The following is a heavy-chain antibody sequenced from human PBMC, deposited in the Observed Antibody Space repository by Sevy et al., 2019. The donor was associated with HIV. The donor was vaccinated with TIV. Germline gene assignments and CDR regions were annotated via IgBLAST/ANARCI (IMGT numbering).Heavy chain of an antibody. D-gene: IGHD3-16*01. CDR3: AIGNYDYVQGYMDV. J-gene: IGHJ6*03. CDR2: ISSSRSSM. V-gene: IGHV3-48*02. CDR1: EFTFSSYS. Sequence: GGSLRLSCAASEFTFSSYSMNWVRQAPGKGLEWVAYISSSRSSMYYVDSVKGLFTISRDNAKNSLYLQMNSLRDEDTAVYYCAIGNYDYVQGYMDVWGKGTTVTVSS.